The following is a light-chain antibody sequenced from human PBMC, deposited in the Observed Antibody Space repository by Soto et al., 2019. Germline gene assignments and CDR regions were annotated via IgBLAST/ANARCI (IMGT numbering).Light chain of an antibody. J-gene: IGKJ1*01. Sequence: DIVMTQSPLSLPVTPGEPASISCRSSQSLLHSNGYNYLDWYLQKPGQSPQLLIYAAYNLQSGVPSRFSGSGSGTDFTLTISSLQPEDFATYYCQQSYNTPRTFGQGTKVEIK. CDR3: QQSYNTPRT. V-gene: IGKV2-28*01. CDR2: AAY. CDR1: QSLLHSNGYNY.